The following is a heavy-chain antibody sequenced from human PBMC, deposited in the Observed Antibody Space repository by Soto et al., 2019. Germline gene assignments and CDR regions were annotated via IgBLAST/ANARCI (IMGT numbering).Heavy chain of an antibody. CDR2: INAGNGNT. Sequence: ASVKVSCKASGYTFTSYAMHWVRQAPGQRLEWMGWINAGNGNTKYSQKFQGRVTITRDTSASTAYVELSSLRSEDTAVYYCARDMVRGVIHFWGQGTLVTVSS. CDR1: GYTFTSYA. D-gene: IGHD3-10*01. CDR3: ARDMVRGVIHF. V-gene: IGHV1-3*01. J-gene: IGHJ4*02.